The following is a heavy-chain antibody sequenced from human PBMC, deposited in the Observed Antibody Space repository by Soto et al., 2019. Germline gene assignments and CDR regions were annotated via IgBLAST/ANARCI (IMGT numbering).Heavy chain of an antibody. CDR1: GGSISSYY. D-gene: IGHD6-19*01. Sequence: SETLSLTCTVSGGSISSYYWSWIRQPPGKGLEWIGYIYYSGSTNYNPSLKSRVTISVDTSKNQFSLKLSSVTAADTAVYYCAGSIAVAGQRLELDYRRQGTLVTVSS. J-gene: IGHJ4*02. V-gene: IGHV4-59*01. CDR2: IYYSGST. CDR3: AGSIAVAGQRLELDY.